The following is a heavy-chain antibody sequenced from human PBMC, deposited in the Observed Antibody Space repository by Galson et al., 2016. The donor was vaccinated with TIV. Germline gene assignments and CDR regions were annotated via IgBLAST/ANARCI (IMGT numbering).Heavy chain of an antibody. CDR2: INPNSGGT. J-gene: IGHJ5*02. CDR3: ARNFKRELASYWFDP. V-gene: IGHV1-2*02. CDR1: GYTFADYY. D-gene: IGHD3-10*01. Sequence: SVKVSCKASGYTFADYYIHWLRQAPGQGLEWMEWINPNSGGTYYSERFQGRVTMTTDTSVNTAFMELSSLRSDDTAVFYCARNFKRELASYWFDPWGQGTPVTVSS.